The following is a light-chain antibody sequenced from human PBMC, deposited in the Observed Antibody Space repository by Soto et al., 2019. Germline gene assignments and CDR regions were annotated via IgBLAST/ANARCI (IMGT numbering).Light chain of an antibody. CDR3: QQCNNWHPLYT. Sequence: EIVLTQSPATLSLSPGERATLSCRASQSVSSYLAWYQQKPGQAPRLLIYDASNRATGIPARFSGSGSGTDFTLTISSLEPEDFAVYYCQQCNNWHPLYTFGQGTKVDIK. J-gene: IGKJ2*01. V-gene: IGKV3-11*01. CDR2: DAS. CDR1: QSVSSY.